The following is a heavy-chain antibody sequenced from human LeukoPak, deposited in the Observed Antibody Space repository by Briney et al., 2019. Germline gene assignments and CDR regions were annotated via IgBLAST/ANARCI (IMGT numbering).Heavy chain of an antibody. D-gene: IGHD1-26*01. CDR3: ARDNSVGDTAWWFDP. Sequence: ASVKVSCKASGYTFTSYYTHWVRQAPGQGLEWMGLINPSGSSTSYAQKFQGRLSLTRDMSTSTDYMELSSLRSEDTAVYYCARDNSVGDTAWWFDPWGQGTLVTVSS. V-gene: IGHV1-46*01. J-gene: IGHJ5*02. CDR2: INPSGSST. CDR1: GYTFTSYY.